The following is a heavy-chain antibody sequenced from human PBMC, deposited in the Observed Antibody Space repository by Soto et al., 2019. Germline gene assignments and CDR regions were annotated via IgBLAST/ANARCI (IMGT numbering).Heavy chain of an antibody. CDR2: IYYSGNT. CDR1: GGSVSSGSYY. D-gene: IGHD2-2*02. J-gene: IGHJ4*02. V-gene: IGHV4-61*01. Sequence: QVQLQESGPGLVKPSETLSLTCTVSGGSVSSGSYYWSWIRQPPGKGLEWIGFIYYSGNTNYNPSLKIRVTISVDTSKNQFSLRLSSVTAADTAVYYCARGNYLTPYLFDYWGQGTLVTVSS. CDR3: ARGNYLTPYLFDY.